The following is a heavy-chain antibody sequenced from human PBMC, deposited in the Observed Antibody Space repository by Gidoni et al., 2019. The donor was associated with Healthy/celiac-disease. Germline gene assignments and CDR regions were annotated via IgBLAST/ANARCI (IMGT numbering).Heavy chain of an antibody. Sequence: EVQLLESGGGLVQTGGSLRLSCAASGFTFSSYAMSWVRQAPGKGLGWVSAISGSGGSTYYADSVKGRFTISRDNSKNTLYLQMNSLRAEDTAVYYCAKDQQMRKGSWWDWGQGTLVTVSS. J-gene: IGHJ4*02. CDR3: AKDQQMRKGSWWD. CDR2: ISGSGGST. D-gene: IGHD6-13*01. CDR1: GFTFSSYA. V-gene: IGHV3-23*01.